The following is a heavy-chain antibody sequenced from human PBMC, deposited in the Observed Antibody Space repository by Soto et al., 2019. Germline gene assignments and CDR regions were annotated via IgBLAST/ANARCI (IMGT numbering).Heavy chain of an antibody. J-gene: IGHJ4*02. Sequence: VQLVESGGGLVQPGGSLTLSCAASGFTFSSYWMHWVRQPPGQGLVWVSHINSDGRSTTYAASVKGRFTISRDNAKNTLYLQMNSLRSEDTAVYYCARADPGDGIYYCGQGTLVTVSS. V-gene: IGHV3-74*01. CDR1: GFTFSSYW. D-gene: IGHD4-17*01. CDR2: INSDGRST. CDR3: ARADPGDGIYY.